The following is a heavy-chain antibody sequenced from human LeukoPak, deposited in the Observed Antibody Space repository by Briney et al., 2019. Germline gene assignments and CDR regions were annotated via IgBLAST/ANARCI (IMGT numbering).Heavy chain of an antibody. Sequence: GGSLRLSCAASVFTFSSYWMTWVRQAPGKGLEWVANIKQDGSEKYYVDSVKGRFTISRDNAKNSLYLQMNSLRAEDTAVYYCARGVEAARRFDYWGQGTLVTVSS. V-gene: IGHV3-7*04. CDR3: ARGVEAARRFDY. D-gene: IGHD6-6*01. CDR1: VFTFSSYW. CDR2: IKQDGSEK. J-gene: IGHJ4*02.